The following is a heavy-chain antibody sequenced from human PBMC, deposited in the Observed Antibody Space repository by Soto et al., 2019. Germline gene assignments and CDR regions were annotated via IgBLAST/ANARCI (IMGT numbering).Heavy chain of an antibody. Sequence: PSETLSLTCAVSGASVSSTYWWSWVRQPPGKGPEWIGEINHRGSANYNPSLKSRVTISVDTSKNQLSLKLSSVTAADTAVYYCARRYGYYFDYWGQG. D-gene: IGHD3-9*01. V-gene: IGHV4-4*02. CDR3: ARRYGYYFDY. CDR2: INHRGSA. CDR1: GASVSSTYW. J-gene: IGHJ4*02.